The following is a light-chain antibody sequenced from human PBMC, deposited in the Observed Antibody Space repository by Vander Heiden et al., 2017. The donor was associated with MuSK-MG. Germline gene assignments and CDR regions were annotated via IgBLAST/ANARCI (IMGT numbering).Light chain of an antibody. CDR3: QQYSNWPPRT. CDR1: QSVSSN. V-gene: IGKV3-15*01. Sequence: EIVIRESLATLSVSPGVRATVCCRASQSVSSNLAWYQHKPGQAPRLLIYGSSTRATGIPARFSGSGSGTEFSLTISSLQSEDFAVYYRQQYSNWPPRTFGQGTKVEIK. J-gene: IGKJ1*01. CDR2: GSS.